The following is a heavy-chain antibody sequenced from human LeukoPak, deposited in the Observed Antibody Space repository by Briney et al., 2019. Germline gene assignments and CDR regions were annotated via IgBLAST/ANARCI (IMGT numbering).Heavy chain of an antibody. Sequence: SETLSPTCTVSGGSISSYYWSWIRQPPGKGLEWIGYIYYSGSTYYNPSLKSRVTISVDTSKNQFSLKLSSVTAADTAVYYCASVFRDGYNYCFDYWGQGTLVTVSS. CDR1: GGSISSYY. CDR3: ASVFRDGYNYCFDY. V-gene: IGHV4-59*08. CDR2: IYYSGST. J-gene: IGHJ4*02. D-gene: IGHD5-24*01.